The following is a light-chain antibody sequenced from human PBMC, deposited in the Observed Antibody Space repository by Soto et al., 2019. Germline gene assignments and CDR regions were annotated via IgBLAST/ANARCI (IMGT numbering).Light chain of an antibody. CDR2: GAS. CDR3: PKYAGLPYT. J-gene: IGKJ2*01. CDR1: QSVSSSY. V-gene: IGKV3-20*01. Sequence: ENVLTQSPGTLSLSPGERATLSCRASQSVSSSYLAWYQQKPGQAPRHPIYGASSWATGIPDRFSGSGSGTDFTLTISRLEHEDFALYYWPKYAGLPYTCGQETKLEIK.